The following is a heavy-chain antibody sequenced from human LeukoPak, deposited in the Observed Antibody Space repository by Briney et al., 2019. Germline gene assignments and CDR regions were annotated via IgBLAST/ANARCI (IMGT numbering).Heavy chain of an antibody. CDR3: ARATWDYDFWSGYSDLMYYFDY. CDR2: IYTSGST. D-gene: IGHD3-3*01. Sequence: SETLSLTCTVSGGSISSGSYYWSWIRQPAGKGLEWIGRIYTSGSTNYNPSLKSRVTISVDTSKNQFSLKLSSVTAADTAVYYCARATWDYDFWSGYSDLMYYFDYWGQGTLVTVSS. J-gene: IGHJ4*02. CDR1: GGSISSGSYY. V-gene: IGHV4-61*02.